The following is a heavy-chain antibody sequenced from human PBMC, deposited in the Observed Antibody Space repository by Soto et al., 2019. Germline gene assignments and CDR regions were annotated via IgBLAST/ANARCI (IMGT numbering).Heavy chain of an antibody. Sequence: GGSLRLSCTASGFSFGDSAMSWFRQAPGKGLEWVGFIRSKAYSGATEYAASVRGRFTISRDDSKSIAYLQMNSLKTEDTAVYYCTRRYSSGWYWFDPWGQGTLVTVSS. J-gene: IGHJ5*02. V-gene: IGHV3-49*03. CDR3: TRRYSSGWYWFDP. D-gene: IGHD6-19*01. CDR2: IRSKAYSGAT. CDR1: GFSFGDSA.